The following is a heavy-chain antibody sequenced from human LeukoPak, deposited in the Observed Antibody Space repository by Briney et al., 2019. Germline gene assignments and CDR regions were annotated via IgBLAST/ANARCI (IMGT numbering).Heavy chain of an antibody. CDR3: AKDRIPDGFYSLGH. V-gene: IGHV3-23*01. CDR2: IFGSGAGI. Sequence: GGSLRLSCTASGFAFGTYAMNWVRQAQGKGLEGVSVIFGSGAGINYADSVKGRFTISRDNSKNTLYLQMNTLRAEDTAIYYCAKDRIPDGFYSLGHWGQGALVTVSS. J-gene: IGHJ4*02. D-gene: IGHD3-3*01. CDR1: GFAFGTYA.